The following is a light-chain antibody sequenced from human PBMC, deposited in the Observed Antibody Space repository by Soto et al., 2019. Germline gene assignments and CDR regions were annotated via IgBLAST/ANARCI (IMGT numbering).Light chain of an antibody. V-gene: IGKV3-11*01. CDR3: QQRSNWPPT. CDR1: QSVSSY. Sequence: EIVLTQSPATLSLPPGERATLSCRASQSVSSYLAWYQQKPGQAPRLLIYDASNRATGIPARFSGSGSGTDFTLTISNLEPEDFAVYYCQQRSNWPPTFGQGTRLEIK. J-gene: IGKJ5*01. CDR2: DAS.